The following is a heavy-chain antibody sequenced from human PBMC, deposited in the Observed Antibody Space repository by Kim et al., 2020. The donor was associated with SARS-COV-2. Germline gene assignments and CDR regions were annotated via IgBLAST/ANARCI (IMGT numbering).Heavy chain of an antibody. D-gene: IGHD6-13*01. V-gene: IGHV5-10-1*01. Sequence: GESLKISCKGSGYSFTSYWISWVRQMPGKGLEWMGRIDPSDSYTNYSPSFQGHVTISADKSISTAYLQWSSLKASDTAMYYCARYQLVIRYYYYGMDVWGQGTTVTVSS. CDR2: IDPSDSYT. CDR1: GYSFTSYW. CDR3: ARYQLVIRYYYYGMDV. J-gene: IGHJ6*02.